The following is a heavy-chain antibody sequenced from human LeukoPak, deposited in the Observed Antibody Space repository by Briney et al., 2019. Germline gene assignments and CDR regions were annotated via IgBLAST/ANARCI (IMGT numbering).Heavy chain of an antibody. J-gene: IGHJ4*02. Sequence: SETLSLTCTVSGGSISSYYWSWIRQPPGKGLEWIGYIYYSGSTNYNPSLKSRVTISVDTSKNQFSLKLSSVTAADTAVYYCARKGRGSSWIDYWGQGTLVTVSS. CDR3: ARKGRGSSWIDY. CDR2: IYYSGST. CDR1: GGSISSYY. D-gene: IGHD6-13*01. V-gene: IGHV4-59*08.